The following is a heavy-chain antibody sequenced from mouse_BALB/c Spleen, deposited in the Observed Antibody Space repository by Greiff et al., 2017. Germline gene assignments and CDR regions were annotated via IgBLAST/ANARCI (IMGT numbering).Heavy chain of an antibody. V-gene: IGHV1-37*01. D-gene: IGHD2-2*01. CDR2: INPYNGDT. Sequence: VHVKQSGPELVKPGASVKISCKASGYSFTGYFMNWVKQSHGKSLEWIGRINPYNGDTFYNQKFKGKATLTVHKSSSTAHMELLSLTSEDSAVYYCAPVPSYGYSWFAYWGQGTLVTVSA. J-gene: IGHJ3*01. CDR1: GYSFTGYF. CDR3: APVPSYGYSWFAY.